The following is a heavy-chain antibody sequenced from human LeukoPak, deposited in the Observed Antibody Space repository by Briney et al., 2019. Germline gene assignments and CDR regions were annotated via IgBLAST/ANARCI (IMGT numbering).Heavy chain of an antibody. D-gene: IGHD6-13*01. V-gene: IGHV3-43*01. J-gene: IGHJ4*02. CDR1: GFAFDDYS. CDR2: IRWDGGST. Sequence: PGGSLRLSCAASGFAFDDYSMHWVRQLPGKGLEWLSLIRWDGGSTNYADSVKGRFTMSRDNSKNTLYLQMNSLRAEDTSIYYCAKSGTRSSWSPRLKTYFDYWGQGTLVTVSS. CDR3: AKSGTRSSWSPRLKTYFDY.